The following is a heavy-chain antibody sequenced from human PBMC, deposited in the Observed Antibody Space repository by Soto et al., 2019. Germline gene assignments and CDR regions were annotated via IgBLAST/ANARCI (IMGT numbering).Heavy chain of an antibody. CDR1: GVSISRGGYY. Sequence: PPETLSLTCTVSGVSISRGGYYWGWIRQHPGKGLEWIGNIYYSGRTYYNPSLKSRVIMSVDTSKNHFSLKLSSVTAADTAMYYCVSVSGGDSRYYFDYPAQGTLVPGSS. V-gene: IGHV4-31*03. D-gene: IGHD4-17*01. J-gene: IGHJ4*01. CDR3: VSVSGGDSRYYFDY. CDR2: IYYSGRT.